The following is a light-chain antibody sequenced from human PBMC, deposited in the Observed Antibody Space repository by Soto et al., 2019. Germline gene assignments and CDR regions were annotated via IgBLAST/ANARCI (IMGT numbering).Light chain of an antibody. CDR1: QSVSSN. Sequence: EILMTQSPATLSVSPGERATLSCRPSQSVSSNLAWYQQKPGQAPRLLIYGASTRATGIPARFSGSGSGTEFTLTISSLQSEDFAVYYCQQYNNWPGWTFGQGTKVEIK. CDR3: QQYNNWPGWT. V-gene: IGKV3-15*01. J-gene: IGKJ1*01. CDR2: GAS.